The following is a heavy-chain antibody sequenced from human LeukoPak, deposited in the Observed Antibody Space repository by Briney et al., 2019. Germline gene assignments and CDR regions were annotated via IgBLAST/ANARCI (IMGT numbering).Heavy chain of an antibody. Sequence: PSETLSLTCTVSGGSISSYYWSWIRQPPGKGLEWIGYIYYSGSTNYNPSLKSRVTISVDTSKNQFSLKLSSVTAADTAVYYCARTGNYGDDAFDIWGQGTMVTVSS. V-gene: IGHV4-59*01. J-gene: IGHJ3*02. CDR1: GGSISSYY. D-gene: IGHD4-17*01. CDR2: IYYSGST. CDR3: ARTGNYGDDAFDI.